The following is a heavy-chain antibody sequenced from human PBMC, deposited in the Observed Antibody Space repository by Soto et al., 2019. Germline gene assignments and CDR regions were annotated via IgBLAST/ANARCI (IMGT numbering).Heavy chain of an antibody. Sequence: SQTLSLTCAISGDSVSSNSAAWNWIRQSPSRGLEWLGRTYYRSKWYNDYAVSVKSRITINPDTSKNQFSLQLNSVTPEDTAVYYCARGRTYYYDSSGYYSFDYWGQGTLVTVS. CDR2: TYYRSKWYN. J-gene: IGHJ4*02. V-gene: IGHV6-1*01. D-gene: IGHD3-22*01. CDR3: ARGRTYYYDSSGYYSFDY. CDR1: GDSVSSNSAA.